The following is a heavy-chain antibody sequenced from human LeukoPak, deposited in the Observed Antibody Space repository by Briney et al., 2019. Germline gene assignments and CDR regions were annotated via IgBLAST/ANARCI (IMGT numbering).Heavy chain of an antibody. D-gene: IGHD5-12*01. Sequence: ASVTVSFTASGGTFSIYAISWVRQAPGQGLEWMGGIIPIFGTANYAQKFQGRVTITADESTSTAYMELSSLRSEDTAVYYCASRSGYDSYYYGMDVWGQGTTVTVSS. CDR2: IIPIFGTA. CDR1: GGTFSIYA. V-gene: IGHV1-69*13. J-gene: IGHJ6*02. CDR3: ASRSGYDSYYYGMDV.